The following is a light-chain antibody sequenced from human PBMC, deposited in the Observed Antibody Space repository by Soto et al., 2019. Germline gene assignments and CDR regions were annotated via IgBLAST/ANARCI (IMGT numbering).Light chain of an antibody. J-gene: IGLJ1*01. CDR1: SSDVGAYDF. V-gene: IGLV2-8*01. CDR2: EVT. CDR3: SSHAGNYNFPYV. Sequence: QSVLTQPPSASGSPGQSVTISCTGTSSDVGAYDFVSWYQHHPGKAPKLMIYEVTKRPSGVPDRFSGSKSGNTASLTVSGRQAEDEADYYCSSHAGNYNFPYVFGTGTKLTVL.